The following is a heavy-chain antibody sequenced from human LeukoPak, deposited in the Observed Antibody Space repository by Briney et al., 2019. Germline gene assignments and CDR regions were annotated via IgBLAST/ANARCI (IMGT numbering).Heavy chain of an antibody. CDR1: GASIGSSTYY. Sequence: SETLSLTCTVSGASIGSSTYYWGWIRQPPGKGLEWIGSVYYSGSTYYNPSLKSRVTISVDTSKTQFSLKLRSVTAADTAVYYCARLGDGYNVDYWGQGTLVTVSS. CDR2: VYYSGST. CDR3: ARLGDGYNVDY. D-gene: IGHD5-24*01. V-gene: IGHV4-39*01. J-gene: IGHJ4*02.